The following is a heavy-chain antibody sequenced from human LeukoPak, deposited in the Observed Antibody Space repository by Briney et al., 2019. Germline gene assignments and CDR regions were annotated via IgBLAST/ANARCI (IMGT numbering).Heavy chain of an antibody. D-gene: IGHD3-10*01. CDR2: IKQDGREK. J-gene: IGHJ3*02. CDR1: GFTFSSYW. CDR3: ARDITMVRGVIKFGAFDI. V-gene: IGHV3-7*01. Sequence: GGSLRLSCAASGFTFSSYWMSWVRQAPGKGLEWVANIKQDGREKYYVDSVKGRFTISRDNAKNSLYLQMNSLRAEDTAVYYCARDITMVRGVIKFGAFDIWGQGTMVTVSS.